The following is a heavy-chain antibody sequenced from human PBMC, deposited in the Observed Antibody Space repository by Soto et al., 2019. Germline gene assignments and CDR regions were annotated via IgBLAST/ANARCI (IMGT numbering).Heavy chain of an antibody. Sequence: GGSLRLSCAASGFTFSDYYMSWIRQAPGKGLECVSYISSSGSTIYYSDSVKGRFTISRDNAKNSLYLQMNSLRAEDTAVYFCSRIGLVDIVAIMDAFDIWGQGTMVTVSS. J-gene: IGHJ3*02. CDR3: SRIGLVDIVAIMDAFDI. CDR2: ISSSGSTI. CDR1: GFTFSDYY. D-gene: IGHD5-12*01. V-gene: IGHV3-11*01.